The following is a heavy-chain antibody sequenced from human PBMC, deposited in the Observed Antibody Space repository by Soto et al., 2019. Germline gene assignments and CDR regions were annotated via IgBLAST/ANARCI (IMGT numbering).Heavy chain of an antibody. J-gene: IGHJ4*02. D-gene: IGHD2-2*01. Sequence: SETLSLTCTVSGGSVSSGSYYWSWIRQPPGKGLEWIGYIYSSGSTNYNPSLKSRVTISVDTYKNQFSLKLSSVTAADTAVYYCARYCSSTSCLFDYWGQATLVPSP. CDR3: ARYCSSTSCLFDY. V-gene: IGHV4-61*01. CDR2: IYSSGST. CDR1: GGSVSSGSYY.